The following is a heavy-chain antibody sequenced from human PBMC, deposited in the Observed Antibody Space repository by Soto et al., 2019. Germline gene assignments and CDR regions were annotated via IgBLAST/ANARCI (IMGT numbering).Heavy chain of an antibody. CDR3: ARVVATITDYYYGMDV. CDR2: ISYDGGSNK. Sequence: QVQLVESGGGVVQPGRSLRLSCAASGFTFSSYAMHWVRQAPGEGLEWVAVISYDGGSNKYYADSVKGRFTISRDNSRNTLYLQMNSLRAEDMAVYYCARVVATITDYYYGMDVWGQGTTVTVSS. D-gene: IGHD5-12*01. V-gene: IGHV3-30-3*01. J-gene: IGHJ6*02. CDR1: GFTFSSYA.